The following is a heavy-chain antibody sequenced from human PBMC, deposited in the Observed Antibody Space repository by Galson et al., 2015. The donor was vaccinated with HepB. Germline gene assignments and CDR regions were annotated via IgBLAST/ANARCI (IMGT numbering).Heavy chain of an antibody. Sequence: SLRLSCAAAGFICSDSDMHCVRQAPDKGLEWVLLISYDGSYKYCVDSVKGRSTISRDTSKSTLYLQMNSLRAEDTAVYYCATELRHNSGWFALDSWGQGTLVTVSS. CDR1: GFICSDSD. V-gene: IGHV3-30*03. CDR2: ISYDGSYK. CDR3: ATELRHNSGWFALDS. J-gene: IGHJ4*02. D-gene: IGHD6-19*01.